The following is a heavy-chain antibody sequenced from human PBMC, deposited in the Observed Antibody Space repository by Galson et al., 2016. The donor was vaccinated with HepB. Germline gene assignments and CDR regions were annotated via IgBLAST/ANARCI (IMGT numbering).Heavy chain of an antibody. CDR1: GGSITDYY. Sequence: ETLSLTCTVSGGSITDYYWSWIRQPPGKGLEWIGYIYYSGRADYNPSLKSRVTISVDTSNNQFSLKLSSVTAADTAVYYCARDNWNDKSGGMDVWGKGTTVTVSS. CDR2: IYYSGRA. J-gene: IGHJ6*04. D-gene: IGHD1-20*01. V-gene: IGHV4-59*01. CDR3: ARDNWNDKSGGMDV.